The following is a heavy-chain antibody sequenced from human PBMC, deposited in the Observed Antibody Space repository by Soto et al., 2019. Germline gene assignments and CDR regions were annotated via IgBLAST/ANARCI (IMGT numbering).Heavy chain of an antibody. J-gene: IGHJ4*02. D-gene: IGHD6-13*01. CDR1: GFIFTNFW. V-gene: IGHV3-74*01. Sequence: SLRLSCEASGFIFTNFWMHWVRQVPGKGLVWVSRIDTSGSSTSYADSVKGRFTISRDNAKNTVSLQMNSLRAEDTGVYYCAKDSWYFDLWSQGSLVTVSS. CDR3: AKDSWYFDL. CDR2: IDTSGSST.